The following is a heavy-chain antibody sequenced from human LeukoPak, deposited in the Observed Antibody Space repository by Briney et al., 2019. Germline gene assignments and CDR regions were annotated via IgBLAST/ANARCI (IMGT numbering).Heavy chain of an antibody. CDR3: ARGLGMTGTTRSGYYYGMAV. CDR2: IIPIFGTA. Sequence: GASVKVSCKASGGTFSSYAISWVRQAPGQGLEWMGGIIPIFGTANYAQKFQGRVTITADESTSTAYMELSCLRSEDTAVYYCARGLGMTGTTRSGYYYGMAVWGQGTTVTVSS. J-gene: IGHJ6*02. CDR1: GGTFSSYA. D-gene: IGHD1-7*01. V-gene: IGHV1-69*13.